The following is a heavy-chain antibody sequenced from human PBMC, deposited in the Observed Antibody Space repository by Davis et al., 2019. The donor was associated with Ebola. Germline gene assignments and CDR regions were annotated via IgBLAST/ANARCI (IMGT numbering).Heavy chain of an antibody. J-gene: IGHJ4*02. V-gene: IGHV4-34*01. CDR3: ARGDIAAPIDY. CDR1: GGSFSGYY. D-gene: IGHD6-13*01. Sequence: MPSETLSLTCAVYGGSFSGYYWSWIRQPPGKGLEWIGEINHSGSTNYNPSLKSRVTISVDTSKNQFSLKLSSVTAADTAVYYCARGDIAAPIDYWGQGTLVTVSS. CDR2: INHSGST.